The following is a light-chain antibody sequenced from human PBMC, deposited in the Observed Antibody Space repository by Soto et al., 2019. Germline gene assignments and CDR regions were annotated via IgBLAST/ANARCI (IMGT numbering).Light chain of an antibody. CDR1: SSDFGAYIY. J-gene: IGLJ1*01. Sequence: QSALTQPPSASGSPGQSVTISCTGTSSDFGAYIYVSWYQQHPGKAPKLMISEVSRRPSGVPERLSGSKSGNTASLTVSGLQADDEAHYYCSSYAGSNNFVFGTGTKVTVL. V-gene: IGLV2-8*01. CDR2: EVS. CDR3: SSYAGSNNFV.